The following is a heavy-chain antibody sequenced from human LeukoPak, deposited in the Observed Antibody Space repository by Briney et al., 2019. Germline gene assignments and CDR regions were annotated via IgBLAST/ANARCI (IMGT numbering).Heavy chain of an antibody. D-gene: IGHD3-22*01. CDR3: AKAAGYDSRDDAFDI. CDR2: LYTGGGT. J-gene: IGHJ3*02. CDR1: GFTVRTTY. Sequence: PGGSLRLSCAASGFTVRTTYMSWVRQAPGKGPEWVSVLYTGGGTDYADSVKGRFTISRDNSKNTLYLQMNRLRAEDTALYYCAKAAGYDSRDDAFDIWGQGTLVTVSS. V-gene: IGHV3-53*01.